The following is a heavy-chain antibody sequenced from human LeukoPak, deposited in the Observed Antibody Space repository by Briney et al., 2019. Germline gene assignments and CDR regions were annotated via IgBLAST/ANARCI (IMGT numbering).Heavy chain of an antibody. V-gene: IGHV3-23*01. J-gene: IGHJ4*02. D-gene: IGHD6-13*01. CDR1: GFTFSSYG. Sequence: GGSLRLSCAASGFTFSSYGMSWVRQAPGKGLEWVSGISGSGGSTYYADSVKGRFTISRDNSKNTVYLQMNSLRGEDTAVYYCAKESYSSSWSWGQGTLVTVSS. CDR2: ISGSGGST. CDR3: AKESYSSSWS.